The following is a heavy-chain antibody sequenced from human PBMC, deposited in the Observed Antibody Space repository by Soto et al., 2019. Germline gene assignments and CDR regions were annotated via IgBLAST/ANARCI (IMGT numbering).Heavy chain of an antibody. CDR2: IWYDGSNK. J-gene: IGHJ5*02. CDR3: ARDRGYYGSGGWFDP. Sequence: GGSLRLSCAASGFTFSSYGMHWVRQAPGKGLEWVAVIWYDGSNKYYADSVKGRFTISRDNSKNTLYLQMNSLRAEDTAVYYCARDRGYYGSGGWFDPWGQGTLVTVSS. CDR1: GFTFSSYG. D-gene: IGHD3-10*01. V-gene: IGHV3-33*01.